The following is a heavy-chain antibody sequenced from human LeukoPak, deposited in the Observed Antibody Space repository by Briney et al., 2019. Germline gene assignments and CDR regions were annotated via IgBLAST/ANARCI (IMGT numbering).Heavy chain of an antibody. Sequence: GASVKVSCKASGYTFTSYGISWVRQAPGQGLEWMGWISAYNGNTNYAQKLQGRVTMTTDTSTSTAYVELRSLRSDDTAVYYCARSGSGGYYPPFYYYMDVWGKGTTVTISS. CDR2: ISAYNGNT. CDR3: ARSGSGGYYPPFYYYMDV. CDR1: GYTFTSYG. J-gene: IGHJ6*03. D-gene: IGHD3-10*01. V-gene: IGHV1-18*01.